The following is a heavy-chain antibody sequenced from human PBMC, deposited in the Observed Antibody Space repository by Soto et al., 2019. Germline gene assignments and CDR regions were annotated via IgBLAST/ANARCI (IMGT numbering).Heavy chain of an antibody. J-gene: IGHJ3*02. CDR2: ISSSSRYI. V-gene: IGHV3-21*01. Sequence: LRLSCAASGFTFSSYSMNWVRQAPGEWLEWVSSISSSSRYIYYADAVKGRCTISRDNAKNSLYLQMNSLRAEDTAVYYCARLPSVLRSFEHTDPFDIWRQGPMVTVSS. CDR3: ARLPSVLRSFEHTDPFDI. D-gene: IGHD3-9*01. CDR1: GFTFSSYS.